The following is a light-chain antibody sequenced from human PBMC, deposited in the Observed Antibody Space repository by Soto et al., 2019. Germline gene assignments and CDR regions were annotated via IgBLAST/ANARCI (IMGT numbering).Light chain of an antibody. V-gene: IGLV1-47*01. CDR1: SSNIGSNY. CDR2: RNS. J-gene: IGLJ2*01. Sequence: QTVVTQPPSASGTPGQRVTISCYGSSSNIGSNYVYWYQQLPGTVPQLLIYRNSERPSGVPDRFSGSKSGTSASLAISGLRSEDEADYYCAAWDDSLSGVVFGGGTKVTVL. CDR3: AAWDDSLSGVV.